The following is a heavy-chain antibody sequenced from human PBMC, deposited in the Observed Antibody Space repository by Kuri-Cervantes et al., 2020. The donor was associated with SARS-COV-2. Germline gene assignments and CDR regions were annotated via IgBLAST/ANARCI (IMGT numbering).Heavy chain of an antibody. J-gene: IGHJ4*02. Sequence: SETLSLTCTVSGGSISSGGYYWGWIRQPPGKGLEFIGTIYYDGRTYYNTSLKSRVTISIDTSKNQFSLKLSSVTAAETAVYYCARCRSFVGNWGQGTLVTVSS. CDR3: ARCRSFVGN. V-gene: IGHV4-39*01. CDR1: GGSISSGGYY. D-gene: IGHD3-16*01. CDR2: IYYDGRT.